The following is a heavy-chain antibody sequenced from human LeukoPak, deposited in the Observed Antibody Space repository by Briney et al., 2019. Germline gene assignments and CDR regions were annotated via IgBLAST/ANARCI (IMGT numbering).Heavy chain of an antibody. J-gene: IGHJ4*02. V-gene: IGHV4-59*02. CDR2: MSYSGRT. CDR3: ARGYCRDDICQVFPY. D-gene: IGHD2-21*02. Sequence: ETLSLTCTVSGGSVSSYYWSWIRQTPEKGLEWIGYMSYSGRTDYGPSLKSRVTMSVDTSKNQFSLKMSYVTAADTGVYYCARGYCRDDICQVFPYWGQGTLVTVSS. CDR1: GGSVSSYY.